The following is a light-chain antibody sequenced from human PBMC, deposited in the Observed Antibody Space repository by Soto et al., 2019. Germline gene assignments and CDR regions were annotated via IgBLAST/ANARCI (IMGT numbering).Light chain of an antibody. CDR3: QQYNNGPFIT. CDR2: DAS. V-gene: IGKV3-15*01. CDR1: QSVSSSY. Sequence: IVLTNSRCTLSFSHLERGARSCMSIQSVSSSYLAWYQQKPGQAPRLLIYDASNRATGIPVRFSGSGSGTEFTLTISSLQSEDFAVYYCQQYNNGPFITFGQGTRLEIK. J-gene: IGKJ5*01.